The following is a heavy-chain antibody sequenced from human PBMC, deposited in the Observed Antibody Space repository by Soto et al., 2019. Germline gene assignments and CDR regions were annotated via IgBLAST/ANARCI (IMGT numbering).Heavy chain of an antibody. V-gene: IGHV3-30*18. CDR2: ISYDGSNK. D-gene: IGHD3-10*01. CDR1: GFTFSSYG. J-gene: IGHJ4*02. CDR3: AKERALRGPLWFWELSYFDY. Sequence: QVQLVESGGGVVQPGRSLRLSCAASGFTFSSYGMHWVRQAPGKGLEWVAVISYDGSNKYYADSVKGRFTISRDNSKNTPYLQMNSQRAEDTAVYYCAKERALRGPLWFWELSYFDYWGQETLVTASS.